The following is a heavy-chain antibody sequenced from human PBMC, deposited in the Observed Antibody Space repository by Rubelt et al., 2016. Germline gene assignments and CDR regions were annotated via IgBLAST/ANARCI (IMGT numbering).Heavy chain of an antibody. CDR3: ARFGRGVRPEY. V-gene: IGHV4-31*02. D-gene: IGHD3-10*01. Sequence: GGYYWTWVRQSPVTGLEWIGHIFYSGTTRYNPSLESRLTLSIDTSKSQFSVRLTSVTAADTAIYYCARFGRGVRPEYWGQGTLVSVTS. CDR1: GGYY. CDR2: IFYSGTT. J-gene: IGHJ4*02.